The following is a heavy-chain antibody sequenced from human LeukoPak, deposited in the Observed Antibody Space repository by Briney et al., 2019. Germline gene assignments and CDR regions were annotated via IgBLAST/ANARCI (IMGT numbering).Heavy chain of an antibody. D-gene: IGHD3-10*01. CDR3: ARLVWSDDARFDY. CDR1: GYTFTGYY. Sequence: ASVKVSCKASGYTFTGYYMHWVRQAPGQGLEWMGWINPNSGDTHYAQKFQGRVTMTGDTSISTAYMELSRLRSDDTAVYYCARLVWSDDARFDYWGQGTLVTVSS. J-gene: IGHJ4*02. V-gene: IGHV1-2*02. CDR2: INPNSGDT.